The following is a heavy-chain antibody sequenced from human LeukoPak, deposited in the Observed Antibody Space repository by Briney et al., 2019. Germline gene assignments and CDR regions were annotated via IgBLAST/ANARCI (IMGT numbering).Heavy chain of an antibody. CDR2: MNTKSGDT. D-gene: IGHD2-15*01. CDR1: GHTFTRYD. J-gene: IGHJ4*02. V-gene: IGHV1-8*03. CDR3: ARVDGSPDY. Sequence: ASVRVSCKASGHTFTRYDINWVRQATGQGLEWMGWMNTKSGDTGHARKFQGRLTITRDISISTVYMELNSLRSDDTAVYFCARVDGSPDYWGQGTLVTVSS.